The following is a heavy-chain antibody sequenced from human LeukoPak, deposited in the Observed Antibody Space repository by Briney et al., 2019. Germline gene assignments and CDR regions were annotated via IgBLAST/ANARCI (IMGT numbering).Heavy chain of an antibody. Sequence: GGSLRLSCAASGFTFSGSAMHWVRQASGKGLEWVGRIRSKANSYATAYAASVKGRFTISRDNSKNTLYLQMNSLRAEDTAVYYCASGRYFDLWGRGTLVTVSS. CDR3: ASGRYFDL. CDR2: IRSKANSYAT. V-gene: IGHV3-73*01. CDR1: GFTFSGSA. J-gene: IGHJ2*01.